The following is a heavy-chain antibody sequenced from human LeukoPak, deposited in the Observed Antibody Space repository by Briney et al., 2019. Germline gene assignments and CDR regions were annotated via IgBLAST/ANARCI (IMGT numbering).Heavy chain of an antibody. Sequence: SETLSLTCSVSGGSISSYYWSWIRQPPGKGLEWIGYIYYSGSINYNPSLKSRVTISVDTSKNQFSLKVSSVTAADTAVYFCVRVGGTGHFDDWGQGTLVTVSS. CDR2: IYYSGSI. CDR1: GGSISSYY. D-gene: IGHD1-1*01. V-gene: IGHV4-59*01. CDR3: VRVGGTGHFDD. J-gene: IGHJ4*02.